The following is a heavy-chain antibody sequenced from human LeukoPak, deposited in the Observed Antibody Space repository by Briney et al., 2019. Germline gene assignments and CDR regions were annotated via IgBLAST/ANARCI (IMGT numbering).Heavy chain of an antibody. J-gene: IGHJ4*02. D-gene: IGHD2-15*01. V-gene: IGHV3-30-3*01. Sequence: PGGSLRLSCAASGFTFSSYTMHWVRQAPGKGLEWVAVISYDGSNKYYADSVKGRFTISRDNSKNTLYLQMNSLRAEDTAVYYCARGIGGSCYSGFDYWGQGTLVTVSS. CDR1: GFTFSSYT. CDR3: ARGIGGSCYSGFDY. CDR2: ISYDGSNK.